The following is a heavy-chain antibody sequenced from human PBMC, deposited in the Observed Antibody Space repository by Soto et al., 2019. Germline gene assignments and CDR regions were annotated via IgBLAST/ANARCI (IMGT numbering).Heavy chain of an antibody. CDR3: ARDLGYCSGGSCRKWFDP. Sequence: QVQLVQSGAEVKKPGSSVKVSCKASGGTFSSYTISWVRQAPGQGLEWMGRIIPILGIANYAQKFQGRVTITADKSTSTAYMELSSLRSEDTAVYYCARDLGYCSGGSCRKWFDPWGQGTLVTVSS. CDR2: IIPILGIA. J-gene: IGHJ5*02. V-gene: IGHV1-69*08. D-gene: IGHD2-15*01. CDR1: GGTFSSYT.